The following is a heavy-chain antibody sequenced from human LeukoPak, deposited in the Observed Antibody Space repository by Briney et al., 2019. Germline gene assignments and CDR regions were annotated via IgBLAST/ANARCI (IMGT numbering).Heavy chain of an antibody. Sequence: SETLSFTCTVSGGSISSSSHSWGWIRQPPGKGLECTGSLYYTGRTYYKPSLKSRGAISVDTSKNQLVLQLSAFAGADTAVYYSAQSLGSSNGIGNWFDPWGQGTLVTVSS. CDR3: AQSLGSSNGIGNWFDP. CDR2: LYYTGRT. CDR1: GGSISSSSHS. V-gene: IGHV4-39*01. D-gene: IGHD6-13*01. J-gene: IGHJ5*02.